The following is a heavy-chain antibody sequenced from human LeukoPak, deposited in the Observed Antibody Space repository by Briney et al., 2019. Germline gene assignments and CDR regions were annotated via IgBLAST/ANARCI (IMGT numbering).Heavy chain of an antibody. J-gene: IGHJ3*02. CDR2: INHSGST. D-gene: IGHD5-18*01. Sequence: PSETLSLTCAVYGGSFSGYYWSWIRQPPGKGLEWIGEINHSGSTNYNPSLKSRVTISVDTSKNQFSLKLSSVTAADTAVYYCARRRLPPDAFDIWGQGTMVTVSS. CDR1: GGSFSGYY. V-gene: IGHV4-34*01. CDR3: ARRRLPPDAFDI.